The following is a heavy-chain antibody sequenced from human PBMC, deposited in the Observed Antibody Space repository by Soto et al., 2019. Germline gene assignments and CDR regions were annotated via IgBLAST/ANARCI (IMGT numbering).Heavy chain of an antibody. CDR2: VSHDGTNQ. CDR1: GFTFRHSG. J-gene: IGHJ4*02. Sequence: QVQLVESGGGVVQPGRSLRLSCAASGFTFRHSGMHWVRQTPGKGLEWVALVSHDGTNQYYADSVKGRFTISRDNFNNTLYLQMSSLRAEDTAVYYCAKTDTGDSTGAFDSWGLGTLVTVSS. D-gene: IGHD2-21*02. CDR3: AKTDTGDSTGAFDS. V-gene: IGHV3-30*18.